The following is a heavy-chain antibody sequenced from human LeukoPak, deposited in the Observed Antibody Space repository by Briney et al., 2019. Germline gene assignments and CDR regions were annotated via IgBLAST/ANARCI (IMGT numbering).Heavy chain of an antibody. CDR3: TTYGDYGPGSDY. CDR2: IKSKSNSYVT. Sequence: GGSLKLSCAASGFTFSGSAIHWVRQASGKGLEWVGRIKSKSNSYVTAYAASVKGRFTISRDDSKNTACLQMNSLKTEDTAVYYCTTYGDYGPGSDYWGQGTLVTVSS. CDR1: GFTFSGSA. D-gene: IGHD4-17*01. J-gene: IGHJ4*02. V-gene: IGHV3-73*01.